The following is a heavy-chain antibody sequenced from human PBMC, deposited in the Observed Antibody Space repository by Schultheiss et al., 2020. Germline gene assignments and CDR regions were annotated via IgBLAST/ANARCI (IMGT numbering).Heavy chain of an antibody. CDR3: ARDSVQGLGSWYEDY. D-gene: IGHD6-13*01. Sequence: GGSLRLSCAASGFTFSSYEMNWVRQAPGKGLEWVSYISSSGSTIYYADSVKGRFTISRDNAKNSLYLQMNSLRAEDTAVYYCARDSVQGLGSWYEDYWGQGTLVTVS. J-gene: IGHJ4*02. V-gene: IGHV3-48*03. CDR2: ISSSGSTI. CDR1: GFTFSSYE.